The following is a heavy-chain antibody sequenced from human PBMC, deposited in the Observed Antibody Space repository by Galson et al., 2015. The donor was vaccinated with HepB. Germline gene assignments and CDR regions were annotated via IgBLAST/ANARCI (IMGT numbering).Heavy chain of an antibody. CDR3: ARRRVTFGGVISLFDY. V-gene: IGHV3-7*03. D-gene: IGHD3-16*02. CDR2: IKQDGNEK. J-gene: IGHJ4*02. Sequence: SLRLSCAASGFAFSDYWMSWVRQAPGKGLEWVANIKQDGNEKSYVDSVKGRFTISRDNAKNSLYLQMNSLRVEDTAVYYCARRRVTFGGVISLFDYWGQGTLVTVSS. CDR1: GFAFSDYW.